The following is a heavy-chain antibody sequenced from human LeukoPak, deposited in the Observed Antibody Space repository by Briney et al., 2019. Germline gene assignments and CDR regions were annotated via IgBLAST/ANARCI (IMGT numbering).Heavy chain of an antibody. CDR3: AKNSGSYYYRY. J-gene: IGHJ4*02. Sequence: GGSLRLSCTASGFTFGDYAMSWVRQAPGKGLEWVSAISGSGGSTYYADSVKGRFTISRDNSKNTLYLQMNSLRAEDTAVYYCAKNSGSYYYRYWGQGTLVTVSS. V-gene: IGHV3-23*01. CDR2: ISGSGGST. CDR1: GFTFGDYA. D-gene: IGHD1-26*01.